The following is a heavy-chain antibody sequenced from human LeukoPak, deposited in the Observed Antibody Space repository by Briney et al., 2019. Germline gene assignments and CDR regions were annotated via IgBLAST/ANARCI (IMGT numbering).Heavy chain of an antibody. Sequence: GASLQISCKVSGSSFTTYWIGWVRPMPGKGLGWMGIINPSDSDTRYSPSFQGQVTFSADKSISTAYLQWSSLKASDTAMYFGMDVWGQGTTVTVSS. CDR1: GSSFTTYW. CDR3: MDV. CDR2: INPSDSDT. V-gene: IGHV5-51*01. J-gene: IGHJ6*02.